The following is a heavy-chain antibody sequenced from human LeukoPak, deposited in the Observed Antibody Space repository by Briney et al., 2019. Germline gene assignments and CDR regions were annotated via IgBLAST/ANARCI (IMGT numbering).Heavy chain of an antibody. CDR3: ARPMHMTTGEDY. V-gene: IGHV5-10-1*04. J-gene: IGHJ4*02. CDR2: IAPTDSYT. CDR1: GYSFTSYW. D-gene: IGHD4-17*01. Sequence: GESLKISCQGSGYSFTSYWITWVRQMPGKGLEWMGMIAPTDSYTNYSPSFQGQVTISADKSISTAYLQWSSLKASDTAMYYCARPMHMTTGEDYWGQGTLVTVSS.